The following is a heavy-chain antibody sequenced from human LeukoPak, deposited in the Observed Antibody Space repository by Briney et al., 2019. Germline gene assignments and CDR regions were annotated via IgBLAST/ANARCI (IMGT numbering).Heavy chain of an antibody. CDR3: ARGIPATNEGYYFDY. V-gene: IGHV4-59*01. CDR1: GGSITDYF. D-gene: IGHD1-26*01. J-gene: IGHJ4*02. Sequence: PSETLSLTCSVSGGSITDYFWTWIRRPPGKGLEWIGYIYYNGVTNYNPSLKSRVTISIDTSKSQFSLKLRSVTAADTAVYYCARGIPATNEGYYFDYWGQGTLVTVSS. CDR2: IYYNGVT.